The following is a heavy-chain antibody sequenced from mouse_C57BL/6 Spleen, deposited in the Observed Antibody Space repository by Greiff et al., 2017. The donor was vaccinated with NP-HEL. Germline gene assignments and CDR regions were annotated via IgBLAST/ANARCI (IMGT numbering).Heavy chain of an antibody. CDR1: GYTFTSYW. D-gene: IGHD2-10*01. V-gene: IGHV1-72*01. Sequence: QVQLQQPGAELVKPGASVKLSCKASGYTFTSYWMHWVKQRPGRGLEWIGRIDPISGGTKYNEKFKSKATLTVDKPSSTAYMQLSSLTSEDSAVYYCARSLLALAWFAYWGQGTLVTVSA. CDR3: ARSLLALAWFAY. CDR2: IDPISGGT. J-gene: IGHJ3*01.